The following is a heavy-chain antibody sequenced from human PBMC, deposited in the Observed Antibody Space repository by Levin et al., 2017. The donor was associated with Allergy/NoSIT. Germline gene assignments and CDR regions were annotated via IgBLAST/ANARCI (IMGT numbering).Heavy chain of an antibody. CDR2: IYWDDDK. CDR3: AHRHSVLFGEEEYYFDY. V-gene: IGHV2-5*02. Sequence: SGPTLVKPTQTLTLTCTFSGFSLSTSGVGVGWIRQPPGKALEWLALIYWDDDKRYSPSLKSRLTITKDTSKNQVVLTMTNMDPVATATYYCAHRHSVLFGEEEYYFDYWGQGTLVTVSS. J-gene: IGHJ4*02. D-gene: IGHD3-10*01. CDR1: GFSLSTSGVG.